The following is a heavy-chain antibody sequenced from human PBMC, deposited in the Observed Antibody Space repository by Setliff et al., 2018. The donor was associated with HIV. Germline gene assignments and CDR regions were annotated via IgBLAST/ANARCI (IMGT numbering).Heavy chain of an antibody. J-gene: IGHJ3*02. CDR2: IYHNGIT. Sequence: SETLSLTCTVSGGSINRIDYYWGWIRQPPGKGLEWIGSIYHNGITYYNPSLKSRVTISVDTSQNHFSLKLTSVTAADTAVYYCARAEMATIVAFDIWGQGTMVTVSS. D-gene: IGHD5-12*01. CDR3: ARAEMATIVAFDI. CDR1: GGSINRIDYY. V-gene: IGHV4-39*07.